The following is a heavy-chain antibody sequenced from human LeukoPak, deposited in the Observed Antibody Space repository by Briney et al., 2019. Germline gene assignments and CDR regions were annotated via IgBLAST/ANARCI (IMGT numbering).Heavy chain of an antibody. V-gene: IGHV4-61*01. D-gene: IGHD6-13*01. CDR2: IYYSGST. CDR1: GGSVSSGSYY. Sequence: SETLSLTCTVSGGSVSSGSYYWSWIRQPPGKGLEWIGYIYYSGSTNYNPSLKSRVTISVDTSNNQFSLKLSSVTAADTAVYYCAREVHSSYYFDYWGQGTLVTVSS. J-gene: IGHJ4*02. CDR3: AREVHSSYYFDY.